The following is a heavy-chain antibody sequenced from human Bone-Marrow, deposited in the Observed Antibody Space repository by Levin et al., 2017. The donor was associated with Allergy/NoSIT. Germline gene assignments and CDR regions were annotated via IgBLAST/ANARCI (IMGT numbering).Heavy chain of an antibody. Sequence: LAGGSLRLSCEASGFNFRFYEMNWVRQAPGKGLEWISYITSSGSNTYYADSVKGRFTISRDNANNSLFLQVNSLRAEDTAVYYCARGYTYGFSAFDFWGQGTLVTVSS. CDR1: GFNFRFYE. J-gene: IGHJ3*01. D-gene: IGHD5-18*01. V-gene: IGHV3-48*03. CDR2: ITSSGSNT. CDR3: ARGYTYGFSAFDF.